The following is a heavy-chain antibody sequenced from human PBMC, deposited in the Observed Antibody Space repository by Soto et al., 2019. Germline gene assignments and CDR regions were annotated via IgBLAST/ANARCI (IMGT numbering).Heavy chain of an antibody. J-gene: IGHJ1*01. CDR3: ARMAPSPRFVAWEYFQH. CDR2: ISYDGSNK. Sequence: GGSLRLSCAASGFTFSSYAMHWVRQAPGKGLEWVAVISYDGSNKYYADSVKGRFTISRDNSKNTLYLQMNSLRAEDTAVYYCARMAPSPRFVAWEYFQHWGQGTLVTVSS. D-gene: IGHD3-3*01. CDR1: GFTFSSYA. V-gene: IGHV3-30-3*01.